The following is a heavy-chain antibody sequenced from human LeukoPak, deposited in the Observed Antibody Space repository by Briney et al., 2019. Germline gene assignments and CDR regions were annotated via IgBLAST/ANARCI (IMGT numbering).Heavy chain of an antibody. Sequence: ASVKVSCEASGYTFTYYGVSWVRQAPGHGLEWMGWISAYNGDTNYAQKLQGRVTLTTDTSTSTAYMELRSLRSDDTAVYYCARDGRFGELFDYWGQGTLVTVSS. CDR1: GYTFTYYG. CDR2: ISAYNGDT. V-gene: IGHV1-18*01. J-gene: IGHJ4*02. D-gene: IGHD3-10*01. CDR3: ARDGRFGELFDY.